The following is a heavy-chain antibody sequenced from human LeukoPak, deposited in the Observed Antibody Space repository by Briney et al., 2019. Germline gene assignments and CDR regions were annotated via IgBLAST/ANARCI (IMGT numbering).Heavy chain of an antibody. Sequence: ASVNVSRKVSGFTLNELSIHWVRQAPGKGLEGMGSFDHDNINTIDIEKFKGRVTLTEDTSTDTSYLEVSSLTSEDTAVYYCATAGPLTYEGGDSVRAFDMWGQGTMVTVSS. J-gene: IGHJ3*02. CDR2: FDHDNINT. V-gene: IGHV1-24*01. CDR1: GFTLNELS. CDR3: ATAGPLTYEGGDSVRAFDM. D-gene: IGHD4-17*01.